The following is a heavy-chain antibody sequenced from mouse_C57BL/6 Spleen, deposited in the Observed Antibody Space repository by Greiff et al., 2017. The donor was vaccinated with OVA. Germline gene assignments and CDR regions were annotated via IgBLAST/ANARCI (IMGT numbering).Heavy chain of an antibody. J-gene: IGHJ1*03. CDR2: IYYSGTI. CDR1: GISITTGNYR. D-gene: IGHD2-10*01. V-gene: IGHV3-5*01. CDR3: ARGRSYWYFDV. Sequence: EVKLQESGPGLVKPSQTVFLTCTVTGISITTGNYRWSWLRPFPGNKLEWIGYIYYSGTITYNPSLTRRTNITRDTPKNQFFLEMNYLAAEDTATYYCARGRSYWYFDVWGTGTTVTVSS.